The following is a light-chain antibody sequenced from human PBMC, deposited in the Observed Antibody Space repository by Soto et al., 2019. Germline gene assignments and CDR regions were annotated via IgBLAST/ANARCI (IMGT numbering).Light chain of an antibody. V-gene: IGKV3-15*01. J-gene: IGKJ1*01. CDR1: QSVSSN. Sequence: EIVMTQSPATLSVSPGERATLSCRAGQSVSSNFAWYQQKPGQAPRLLIYGASTRATGIPARFSGSGSGTEFTLTISSLQSQDFAVYYCQQYNNWPPWTFGPGTKVEIK. CDR2: GAS. CDR3: QQYNNWPPWT.